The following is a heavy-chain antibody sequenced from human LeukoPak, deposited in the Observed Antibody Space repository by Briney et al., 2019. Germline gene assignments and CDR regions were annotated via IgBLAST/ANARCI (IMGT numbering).Heavy chain of an antibody. Sequence: ASVKVSCKASGYTFTSYDTNWVRQATGQGLEWMGWISAYNGNTNYAQKLQGRVTMTTDTSTSTAYMELRSLRSDDTAVYYCARDTYYDFWKGIPNFDYWGQGTLVTVSS. CDR2: ISAYNGNT. CDR3: ARDTYYDFWKGIPNFDY. J-gene: IGHJ4*02. D-gene: IGHD3-3*01. CDR1: GYTFTSYD. V-gene: IGHV1-18*01.